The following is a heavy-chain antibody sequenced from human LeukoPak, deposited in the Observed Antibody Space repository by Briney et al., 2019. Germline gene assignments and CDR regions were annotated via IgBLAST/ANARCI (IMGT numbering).Heavy chain of an antibody. Sequence: GASVKVSCKASGYTFTGYYMHWVRQAPGQGLEWMGGIIPIFGTANYAQKFQGRVTITADESTSTAYMELSSLRSEDTAVYYCARVGTDYYMDVWGKGTTVTVSS. CDR1: GYTFTGYY. D-gene: IGHD1-1*01. CDR2: IIPIFGTA. CDR3: ARVGTDYYMDV. V-gene: IGHV1-69*13. J-gene: IGHJ6*03.